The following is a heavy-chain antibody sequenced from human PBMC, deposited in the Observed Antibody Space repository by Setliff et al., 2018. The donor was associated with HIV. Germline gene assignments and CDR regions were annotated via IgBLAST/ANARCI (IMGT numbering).Heavy chain of an antibody. CDR2: IISIFDKA. D-gene: IGHD5-18*01. CDR1: GDSFNTYA. Sequence: WASVKVSCKSSGDSFNTYAINWVRQAPGQGLEWMGGIISIFDKANYAQKFHGRLTITADDSTRTVYMELNSLGSGDTAVYYCARGGVRGYSYGEAFDIWGQGTLVTVSS. CDR3: ARGGVRGYSYGEAFDI. J-gene: IGHJ3*02. V-gene: IGHV1-69*13.